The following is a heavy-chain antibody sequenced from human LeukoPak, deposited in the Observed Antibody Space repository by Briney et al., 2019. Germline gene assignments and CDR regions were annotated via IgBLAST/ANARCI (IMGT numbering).Heavy chain of an antibody. D-gene: IGHD3-22*01. CDR2: ISGSGGST. J-gene: IGHJ4*02. CDR1: GFTFSSYA. V-gene: IGHV3-23*01. CDR3: AKDSAFDSSGYYYRGSNFDY. Sequence: SGGSLRLSCAASGFTFSSYAMSWVRQAPGKGLEWVSTISGSGGSTYYADSVKGRFTISRDNSKNTLYLQMNSLRAEDTAVYHCAKDSAFDSSGYYYRGSNFDYWGQGTLVTVSS.